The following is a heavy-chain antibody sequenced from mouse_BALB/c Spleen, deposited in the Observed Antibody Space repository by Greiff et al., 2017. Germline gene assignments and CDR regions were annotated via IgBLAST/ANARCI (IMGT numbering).Heavy chain of an antibody. D-gene: IGHD2-14*01. CDR2: IRNKANGYTT. J-gene: IGHJ4*01. Sequence: EVKLVESGGGLVQPGGSLRLSCATSGFTFTAYYMSWVRQPPGKALEWLGFIRNKANGYTTEYSASVKGRFTISRDNSQSILYLQMNTLRAEDSATYYCARDKGDTYGYAMDYWGQGTSVTVSS. CDR3: ARDKGDTYGYAMDY. CDR1: GFTFTAYY. V-gene: IGHV7-3*02.